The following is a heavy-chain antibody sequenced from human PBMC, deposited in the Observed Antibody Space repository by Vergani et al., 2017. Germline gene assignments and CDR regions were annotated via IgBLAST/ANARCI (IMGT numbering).Heavy chain of an antibody. Sequence: EVQLVQSGAEVKTPGESLKISCKGSGYSFTSYWIGWVRQMPGKGLEWMGIIYPGDSDTRYSPSFQGQVTISADKSISTAYLQWSSLKASDTAMYYCARGYYYDSSGYFDAFDIWGQGTMVTVSS. D-gene: IGHD3-22*01. CDR1: GYSFTSYW. CDR3: ARGYYYDSSGYFDAFDI. J-gene: IGHJ3*02. CDR2: IYPGDSDT. V-gene: IGHV5-51*03.